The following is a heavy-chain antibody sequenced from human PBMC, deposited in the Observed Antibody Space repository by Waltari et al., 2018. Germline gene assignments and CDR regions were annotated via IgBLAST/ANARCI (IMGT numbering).Heavy chain of an antibody. Sequence: QVQLQESGPGLVKPSETLSLTCTVSGGSISSYYWSWIRPPAGKGLEWIGRIYTSGSTNYNPSLKSRVTMSVDTSKNQFSLKLSSVTAADTAVYYCAREQEIIVTPQGAFDIWGQGTMVTVSS. CDR2: IYTSGST. D-gene: IGHD1-26*01. CDR1: GGSISSYY. J-gene: IGHJ3*02. CDR3: AREQEIIVTPQGAFDI. V-gene: IGHV4-4*07.